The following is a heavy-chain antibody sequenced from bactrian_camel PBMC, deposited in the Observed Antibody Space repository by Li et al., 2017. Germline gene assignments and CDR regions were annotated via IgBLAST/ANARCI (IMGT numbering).Heavy chain of an antibody. Sequence: QLVESGGDLVQPGGSLTLSCVASGFSFSSYDMVWVRQAPGKGLEWVSRINGVGGNAYYADSVKGRFTISTDNAKNTVYLQLNSLKTEDMAMYYCASGSTWDLRYWGQGTQVTVS. CDR2: INGVGGNA. V-gene: IGHV3S40*01. D-gene: IGHD6*01. CDR1: GFSFSSYD. CDR3: ASGSTWDLRY. J-gene: IGHJ4*01.